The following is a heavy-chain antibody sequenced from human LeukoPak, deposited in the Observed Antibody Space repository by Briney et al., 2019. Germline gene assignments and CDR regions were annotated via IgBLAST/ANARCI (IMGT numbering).Heavy chain of an antibody. CDR1: GGTFSSYA. Sequence: ASVKVSCKASGGTFSSYAISWVRQAPGQGLEWMGGIIPIFGTANYAQKFQGRVTITADESTSTAYMELSSLRSEDTAVYYCARVLVGSSSWYEVGYWGQGTLVTVSS. J-gene: IGHJ4*02. V-gene: IGHV1-69*13. D-gene: IGHD6-13*01. CDR2: IIPIFGTA. CDR3: ARVLVGSSSWYEVGY.